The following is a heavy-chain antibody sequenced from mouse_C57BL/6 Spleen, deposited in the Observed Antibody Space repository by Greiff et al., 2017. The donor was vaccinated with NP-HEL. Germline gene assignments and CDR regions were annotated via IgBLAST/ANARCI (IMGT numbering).Heavy chain of an antibody. CDR1: GYAFTNYL. CDR2: INPGSGGT. V-gene: IGHV1-54*01. CDR3: ARESTVVYFDY. D-gene: IGHD1-1*01. Sequence: VQLQQSGAELVRPGTSVKVSCKASGYAFTNYLIECVKQRPGQGLEWIGVINPGSGGTNYNEKFKGKATLTADKSSSTAYMQLSSLTSEDSAVYFCARESTVVYFDYWGQGTTLTVSS. J-gene: IGHJ2*01.